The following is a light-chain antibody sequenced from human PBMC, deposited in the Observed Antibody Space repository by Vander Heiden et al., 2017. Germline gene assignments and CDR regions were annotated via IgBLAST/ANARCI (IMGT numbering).Light chain of an antibody. CDR1: NIGSQC. Sequence: SYVLTQPPSVSLAPGQTARPPCRGYNIGSQCVHCYPHMPGQTPVLVVYDDSDGPSGIPERFSGSNSGNTATLTISRVEAWDEADYYCQGWDSSSDLGVFGTGTKVTVL. CDR2: DDS. CDR3: QGWDSSSDLGV. J-gene: IGLJ1*01. V-gene: IGLV3-21*02.